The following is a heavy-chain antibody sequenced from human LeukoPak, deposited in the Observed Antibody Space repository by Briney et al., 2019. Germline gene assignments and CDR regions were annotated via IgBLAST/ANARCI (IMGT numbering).Heavy chain of an antibody. CDR1: GLTFTNAW. V-gene: IGHV3-15*01. J-gene: IGHJ3*02. CDR3: ATDPGEWEPI. CDR2: IKSKTDGGTS. D-gene: IGHD1-26*01. Sequence: GGSLRLPCATSGLTFTNAWMSWFRQAPGKGLEWVGRIKSKTDGGTSDYAAPVQGRFTISRDDSKNTLYLQMNSLKIEDTAVYYCATDPGEWEPIWGQGTMVTVSS.